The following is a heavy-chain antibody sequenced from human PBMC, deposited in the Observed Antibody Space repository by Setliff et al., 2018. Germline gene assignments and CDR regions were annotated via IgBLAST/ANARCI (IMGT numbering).Heavy chain of an antibody. Sequence: SETLSLTCAVSGYSISSGYNWGWIRQPPGKGLEWIGSIYYRGSTSYNSSLKSRVSISVDTSKNQFSLNLNAVTAADTVVYYCATLTGDRGVDYWGQGRLVTVSS. V-gene: IGHV4-38-2*01. CDR1: GYSISSGYN. CDR2: IYYRGST. J-gene: IGHJ4*02. CDR3: ATLTGDRGVDY. D-gene: IGHD7-27*01.